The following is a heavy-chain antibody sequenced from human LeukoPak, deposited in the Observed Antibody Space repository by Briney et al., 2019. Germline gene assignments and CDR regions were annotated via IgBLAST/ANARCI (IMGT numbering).Heavy chain of an antibody. Sequence: PSVTLSLTCGVSGGSVTSTNYWTWVRQPPGQGLEWIGKVNLQGFTTYNPSLMGRVAISVDTSENHISLQLTSVTAADTAVYYCAREGGPYRPLDYSGQGTLVTVSS. V-gene: IGHV4-4*02. CDR2: VNLQGFT. CDR3: AREGGPYRPLDY. J-gene: IGHJ4*02. CDR1: GGSVTSTNY.